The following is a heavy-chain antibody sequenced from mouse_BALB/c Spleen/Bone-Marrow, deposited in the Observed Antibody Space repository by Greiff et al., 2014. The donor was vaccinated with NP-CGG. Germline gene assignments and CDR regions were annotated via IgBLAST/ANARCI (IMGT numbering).Heavy chain of an antibody. D-gene: IGHD2-12*01. V-gene: IGHV1-63*02. Sequence: VQLVESGAELVRPGTSVKISCTASGYTFTNYYLGWVKQRPGHGLEWIGDIYPGGGYTNYNEEFKGKATQTADTSSSTAYMQLSCLESEDSAVYFCARDSYFKDCFDYWGQGTTLTVSS. J-gene: IGHJ2*01. CDR2: IYPGGGYT. CDR3: ARDSYFKDCFDY. CDR1: GYTFTNYY.